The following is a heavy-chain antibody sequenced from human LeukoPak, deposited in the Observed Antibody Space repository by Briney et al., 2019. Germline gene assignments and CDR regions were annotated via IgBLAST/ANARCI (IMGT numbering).Heavy chain of an antibody. D-gene: IGHD3-3*01. CDR3: ASYYDFPTLGY. J-gene: IGHJ4*02. V-gene: IGHV1-69*05. CDR1: GGTFSSYA. Sequence: GSSVKVSCKASGGTFSSYAISWVRQAPGQGLEWMGRLIPIFGTANYAQKFQGRVTITTDESTSTAYMELSSLRSEDTAVYYCASYYDFPTLGYWGQGTLVTVSS. CDR2: LIPIFGTA.